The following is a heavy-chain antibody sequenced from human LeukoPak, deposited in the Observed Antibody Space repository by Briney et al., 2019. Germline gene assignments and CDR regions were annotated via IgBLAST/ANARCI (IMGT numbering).Heavy chain of an antibody. V-gene: IGHV4-59*08. CDR3: ARHPGPARSFDY. D-gene: IGHD2-2*01. Sequence: SETLSLTCTVSGVSISSYYWSWIRQPPGKGLEWIGYIYYSGSTNYNPSLKSRVTISVDTSKNQFSLKLSSVTAADMAVYYCARHPGPARSFDYWGQGTLVTVSS. J-gene: IGHJ4*02. CDR2: IYYSGST. CDR1: GVSISSYY.